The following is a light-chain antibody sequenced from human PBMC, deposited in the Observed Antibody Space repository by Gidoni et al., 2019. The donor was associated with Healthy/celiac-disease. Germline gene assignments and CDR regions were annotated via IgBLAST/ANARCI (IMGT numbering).Light chain of an antibody. V-gene: IGKV3-15*01. CDR1: QSVSSN. CDR2: GAS. J-gene: IGKJ4*01. Sequence: EIVMTQSPATLSVSPGERATLSCRASQSVSSNLAWYQQKPGQAPRLLIYGASTRATGIPARFSGSGSGTEFTLTISSLQSEDFAVYYCQQYNNWLFTFXGXTKVEIK. CDR3: QQYNNWLFT.